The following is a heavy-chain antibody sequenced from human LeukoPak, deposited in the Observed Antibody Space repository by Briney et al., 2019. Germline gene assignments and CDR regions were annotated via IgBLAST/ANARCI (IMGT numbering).Heavy chain of an antibody. CDR1: GFTFSSYE. Sequence: GGSLRLSCAASGFTFSSYEMNWVRQAPGKGLEWVSYISSSGSTIYYADSVKGRFTISRDNAKNSLYLRMNSLRAEDTAVYYCARGAREYYYDSSGYYYAAFGYWGQGTLVTVSS. CDR2: ISSSGSTI. D-gene: IGHD3-22*01. V-gene: IGHV3-48*03. CDR3: ARGAREYYYDSSGYYYAAFGY. J-gene: IGHJ4*02.